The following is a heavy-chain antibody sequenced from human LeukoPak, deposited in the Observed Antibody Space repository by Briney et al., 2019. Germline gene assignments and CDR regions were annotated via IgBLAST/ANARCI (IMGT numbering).Heavy chain of an antibody. CDR1: GVSLDVYY. Sequence: SETLSLTCAVPGVSLDVYYWSWIRQPPGKGLEWIGYIWHSGTSYNPSLRGRVTMSVDRSKGQVSLTLSSVTAADTAVYYCARDQGDSYNVFDYWGQGSLVTVSS. J-gene: IGHJ4*02. D-gene: IGHD1-14*01. CDR2: IWHSGT. V-gene: IGHV4-59*01. CDR3: ARDQGDSYNVFDY.